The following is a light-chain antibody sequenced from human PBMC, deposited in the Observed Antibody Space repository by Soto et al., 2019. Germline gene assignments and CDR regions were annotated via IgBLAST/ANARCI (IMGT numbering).Light chain of an antibody. CDR3: QQFSSYPPT. V-gene: IGKV3-20*01. CDR2: DAS. Sequence: EFVLTQSPGTLSLSLGERATLSCRASQTVRNNYLAWYQQKPGQAPRLLIYDASCRATGILDRFSGGGSGTDFTLTISRLEPEDFAVYYCQQFSSYPPTFGGGTKVDIK. CDR1: QTVRNNY. J-gene: IGKJ4*01.